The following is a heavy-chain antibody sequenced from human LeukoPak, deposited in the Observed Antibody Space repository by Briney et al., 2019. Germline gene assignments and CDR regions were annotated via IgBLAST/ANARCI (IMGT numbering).Heavy chain of an antibody. CDR3: ARSYYDYVWGSYRPPGWFDP. D-gene: IGHD3-16*02. Sequence: SETLSLTCTVSGGSISSYYWSWIRQPPGKGLEWIGYIYYSGSTNYNLSLKSRVTVSVDTSKNQFSLKLSSVTAADTAVYYCARSYYDYVWGSYRPPGWFDPWGQGTLVTVSS. CDR2: IYYSGST. CDR1: GGSISSYY. J-gene: IGHJ5*02. V-gene: IGHV4-59*01.